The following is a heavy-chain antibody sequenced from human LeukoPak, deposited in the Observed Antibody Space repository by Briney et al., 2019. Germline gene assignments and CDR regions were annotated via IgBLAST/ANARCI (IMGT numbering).Heavy chain of an antibody. D-gene: IGHD1-26*01. CDR1: GYTFTSYY. V-gene: IGHV1-46*01. CDR2: INPSGGST. CDR3: SRAVEWELLAPLPD. J-gene: IGHJ4*02. Sequence: GASVKVSCKASGYTFTSYYMHWVRQAPGQGLEWMGIINPSGGSTSYAQKFQGRVTMTRDTSTSTVYMELGSLRSEGTAVHYCSRAVEWELLAPLPDWGQGTLVTVSS.